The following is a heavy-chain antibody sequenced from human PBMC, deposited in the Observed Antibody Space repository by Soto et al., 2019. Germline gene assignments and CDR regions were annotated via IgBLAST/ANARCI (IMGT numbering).Heavy chain of an antibody. CDR3: ARDPTFVGSYHPIGDGLDV. CDR1: GFTFSDYY. J-gene: IGHJ6*02. D-gene: IGHD3-16*02. Sequence: QVKLVESGGGLVKPGGSLRLSCAGSGFTFSDYYMSWIRQAPGKGLEWVSYISSGGRYTKYADSVKGRFTISRDDAKNSLYLQMNSLSAEDTALYYCARDPTFVGSYHPIGDGLDVWGQGTSVTVSS. V-gene: IGHV3-11*06. CDR2: ISSGGRYT.